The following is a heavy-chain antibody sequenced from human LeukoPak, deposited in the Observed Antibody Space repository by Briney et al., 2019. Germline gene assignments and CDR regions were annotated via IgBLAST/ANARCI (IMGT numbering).Heavy chain of an antibody. CDR1: GFTFSSYD. CDR2: IGTAGDP. D-gene: IGHD3-10*01. Sequence: GGSLRLSCAASGFTFSSYDMHWVRLATGKGLEWVSAIGTAGDPYYPGSVKGRFTISRENAKNSLYLQMNSLRAGDTAVYYCARGSTMLRGVNWYFDLWGRGTLVTVSS. V-gene: IGHV3-13*05. CDR3: ARGSTMLRGVNWYFDL. J-gene: IGHJ2*01.